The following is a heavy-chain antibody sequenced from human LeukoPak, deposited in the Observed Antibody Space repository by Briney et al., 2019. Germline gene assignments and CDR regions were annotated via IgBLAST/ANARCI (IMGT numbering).Heavy chain of an antibody. J-gene: IGHJ4*02. Sequence: SETLSLTCTVSGGSISSSNYYWGWIRQPPGKGLEWIGSIYYSGSTYYNPSLKSRVTISVDTSKNQFSLKLSSVTAADTAVYYCATTYYYDSSGYYTSNFDYWGQGTLVTVSS. V-gene: IGHV4-39*01. CDR2: IYYSGST. CDR3: ATTYYYDSSGYYTSNFDY. CDR1: GGSISSSNYY. D-gene: IGHD3-22*01.